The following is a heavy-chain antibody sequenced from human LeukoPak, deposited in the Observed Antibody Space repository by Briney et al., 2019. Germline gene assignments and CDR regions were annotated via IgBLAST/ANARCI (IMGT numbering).Heavy chain of an antibody. CDR3: AKHRSSSWFKVAFDI. J-gene: IGHJ3*02. D-gene: IGHD6-13*01. CDR1: GFTFSSYA. Sequence: GGSLRLSCAASGFTFSSYAMHWVRQAPGKGLEWVAVIAYDGSNKYYADSVKGRFTISRDNSKNTLYLQMNSVRAEDTAVYYCAKHRSSSWFKVAFDIWGQGTMVTVSS. V-gene: IGHV3-30*04. CDR2: IAYDGSNK.